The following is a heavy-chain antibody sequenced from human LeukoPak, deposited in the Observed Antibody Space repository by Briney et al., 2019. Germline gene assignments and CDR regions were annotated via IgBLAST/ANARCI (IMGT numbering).Heavy chain of an antibody. CDR2: INHSGST. V-gene: IGHV4-34*01. CDR3: ASGRYYFDY. J-gene: IGHJ4*02. CDR1: GGSFSGYY. Sequence: SETLSLTCAVYGGSFSGYYRSWVRQPPGKGLEWIGEINHSGSTNYNPSLKSRVTISVDTSKNQFSLKLSSVTAADTAVYYCASGRYYFDYWGQGTLVTVSS.